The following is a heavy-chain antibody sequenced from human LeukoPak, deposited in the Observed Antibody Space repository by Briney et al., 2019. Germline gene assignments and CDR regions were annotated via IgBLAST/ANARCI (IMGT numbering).Heavy chain of an antibody. J-gene: IGHJ6*02. D-gene: IGHD2-15*01. CDR1: GFTFSSYA. Sequence: GGSLGLSCAASGFTFSSYAMSWVRQAPGKGLEWVSSISSSSSYIYYADSVKGRFTISRDNAKNSLYLQMNSLRAEDTAVYYCARGGSDAAGMDVWGQGTTVTVSS. CDR3: ARGGSDAAGMDV. V-gene: IGHV3-21*01. CDR2: ISSSSSYI.